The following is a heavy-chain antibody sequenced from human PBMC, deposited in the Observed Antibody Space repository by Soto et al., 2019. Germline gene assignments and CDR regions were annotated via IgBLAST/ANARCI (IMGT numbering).Heavy chain of an antibody. CDR2: ISSSSSTI. D-gene: IGHD3-10*01. V-gene: IGHV3-48*01. Sequence: EVQLVEAGGGLVQPGGSLRLSCAASGFTFSSYSMNWVRQAPGKGLEWVSYISSSSSTIYYADSVKGRFTISRDNAKNSLYLQMNSLRAEDTAVYYCARGTPEELGYWGQGTLVTVSS. CDR3: ARGTPEELGY. CDR1: GFTFSSYS. J-gene: IGHJ4*02.